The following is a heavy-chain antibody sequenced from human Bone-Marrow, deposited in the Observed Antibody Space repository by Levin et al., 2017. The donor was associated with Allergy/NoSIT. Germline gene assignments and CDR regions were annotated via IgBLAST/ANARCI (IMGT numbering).Heavy chain of an antibody. CDR3: AKDPLLVVADTWDY. CDR1: GFTFSDYF. CDR2: ISGDGSTI. D-gene: IGHD6-19*01. J-gene: IGHJ4*02. Sequence: GGSLRLSCAASGFTFSDYFMSWIRQAPGKGLEWVSYISGDGSTIYYADSVRGRFTISRDNARNSLYLQMNSLRAEDTAVYYCAKDPLLVVADTWDYWGQGTLVTVSS. V-gene: IGHV3-11*01.